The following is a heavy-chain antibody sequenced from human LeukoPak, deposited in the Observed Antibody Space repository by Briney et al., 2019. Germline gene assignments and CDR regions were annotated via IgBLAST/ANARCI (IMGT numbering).Heavy chain of an antibody. Sequence: GGSLRLSCAASGFIFSNYAMSWVRQAPGKGLEWVSAISGSGGSTHYADSVKGRFSISRDNSKKTLYLQMDSLRAEDTAVYYCAKDRHCSDGNCYSGFDYWGQGTLVTVSS. CDR3: AKDRHCSDGNCYSGFDY. CDR1: GFIFSNYA. D-gene: IGHD2-15*01. V-gene: IGHV3-23*01. CDR2: ISGSGGST. J-gene: IGHJ4*02.